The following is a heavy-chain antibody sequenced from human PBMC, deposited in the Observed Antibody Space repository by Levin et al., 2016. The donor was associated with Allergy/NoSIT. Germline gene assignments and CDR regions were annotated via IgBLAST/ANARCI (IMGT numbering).Heavy chain of an antibody. CDR1: GGSISSSNW. V-gene: IGHV4-4*02. D-gene: IGHD6-19*01. CDR2: IHHSGST. CDR3: ARLIAVTGKVDYFDS. J-gene: IGHJ4*02. Sequence: SETLSLTCAVSGGSISSSNWWTWVRQPPGKGLEWIGEIHHSGSTNYNPSLKSRVTISVDKSKNQFSLKLSSVTAADTAVYYCARLIAVTGKVDYFDSWGQGTLVTVSS.